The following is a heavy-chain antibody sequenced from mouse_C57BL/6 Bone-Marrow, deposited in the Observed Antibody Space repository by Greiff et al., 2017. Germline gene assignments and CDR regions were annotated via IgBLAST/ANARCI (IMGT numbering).Heavy chain of an antibody. CDR2: IYPGSGNT. V-gene: IGHV1-66*01. Sequence: VQLQPSGPELVKPGASVKISCKASGYSFPSYYIHWVKQRPGQGLEWIGWIYPGSGNTKYNEKFKGKATLTADTSSSSAYMQLSSLTSEDSAFYYCARLISTVVADYWGQGTTLTGSS. CDR3: ARLISTVVADY. J-gene: IGHJ2*01. D-gene: IGHD1-1*01. CDR1: GYSFPSYY.